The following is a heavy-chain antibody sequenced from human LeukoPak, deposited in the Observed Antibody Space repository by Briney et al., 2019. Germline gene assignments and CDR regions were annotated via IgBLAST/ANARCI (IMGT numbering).Heavy chain of an antibody. CDR2: IIPIFGTA. CDR3: ARADDILTGRAFDI. V-gene: IGHV1-69*01. Sequence: SVKVSCKASGGTFSSCAISWVRQAPGQGREWMGGIIPIFGTANYAQKFQGRVTITADESTSTAYMELSSLRSEDTAVYYCARADDILTGRAFDIWGQGTMVTVSS. J-gene: IGHJ3*02. D-gene: IGHD3-9*01. CDR1: GGTFSSCA.